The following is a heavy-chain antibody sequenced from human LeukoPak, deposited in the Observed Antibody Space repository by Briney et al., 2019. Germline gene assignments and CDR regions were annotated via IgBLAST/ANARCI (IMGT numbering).Heavy chain of an antibody. J-gene: IGHJ3*02. CDR3: ARGRAHDAFDI. D-gene: IGHD3-10*01. CDR2: IYYTGGT. V-gene: IGHV4-39*07. CDR1: NDSISSSPYY. Sequence: SETLSLTCTVSNDSISSSPYYWGWIRQPPGKGLEWIGSIYYTGGTYYNPSLKSRLTISLDTSKNQFSLRLSSVTAADTAVYYCARGRAHDAFDIWGQGTMVTVSS.